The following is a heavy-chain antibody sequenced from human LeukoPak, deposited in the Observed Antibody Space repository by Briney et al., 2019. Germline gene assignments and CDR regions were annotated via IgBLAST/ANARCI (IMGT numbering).Heavy chain of an antibody. CDR2: IYYSGNT. D-gene: IGHD6-6*01. V-gene: IGHV4-39*01. CDR3: ARQPYSSYIPDGMDV. Sequence: SETLSLTCTVSGGSISSSNYYWGWIRQPPVKGLEWIGNIYYSGNTYYNPSLKSRVTISVDTSKNQFSLKLSSVTAADTAVYYCARQPYSSYIPDGMDVWGQGTTVTVSS. CDR1: GGSISSSNYY. J-gene: IGHJ6*02.